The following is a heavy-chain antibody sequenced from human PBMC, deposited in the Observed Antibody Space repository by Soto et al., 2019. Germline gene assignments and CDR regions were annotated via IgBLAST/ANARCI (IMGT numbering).Heavy chain of an antibody. D-gene: IGHD3-3*01. CDR1: GYSFTSYW. V-gene: IGHV5-51*01. CDR2: IYPGDSDA. CDR3: AKDRGLYDFWSGYLYDAFDI. J-gene: IGHJ3*02. Sequence: GESLKISCKGSGYSFTSYWIGWVRQMPGKGLEWMGIIYPGDSDARYSPSFQGHVTISADKSISTAYLQWSSLKASDTAMYYCAKDRGLYDFWSGYLYDAFDIWGQGTMVTVSS.